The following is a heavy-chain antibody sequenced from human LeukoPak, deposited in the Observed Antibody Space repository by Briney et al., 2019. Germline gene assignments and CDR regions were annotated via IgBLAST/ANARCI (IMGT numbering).Heavy chain of an antibody. CDR2: IKQDGSEK. J-gene: IGHJ4*02. Sequence: SGGSLRLSCAASGFTFSSYWMSWVRQAPGKGLEWVANIKQDGSEKYYVDSVKGRFTISRDNAKNSLYLQMNSLRAEDTAVYYCAREDTYYYYDSSGYYPDYWGQGTLVTVSS. CDR1: GFTFSSYW. V-gene: IGHV3-7*01. CDR3: AREDTYYYYDSSGYYPDY. D-gene: IGHD3-22*01.